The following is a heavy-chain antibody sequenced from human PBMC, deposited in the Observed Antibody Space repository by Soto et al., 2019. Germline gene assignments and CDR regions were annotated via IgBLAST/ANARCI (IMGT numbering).Heavy chain of an antibody. D-gene: IGHD3-3*01. J-gene: IGHJ6*02. Sequence: ASVKVSCKASGYTFTSYGISWVRQAPGQGLEWKGWISAYNGNTNYAQKLQGRVTMTTDTSTSTAYMELRSLRSDDTAVYYCAREVAHYDFWSGYFNDANYYYYGMDVWGQGTTVTVSS. CDR1: GYTFTSYG. CDR3: AREVAHYDFWSGYFNDANYYYYGMDV. CDR2: ISAYNGNT. V-gene: IGHV1-18*01.